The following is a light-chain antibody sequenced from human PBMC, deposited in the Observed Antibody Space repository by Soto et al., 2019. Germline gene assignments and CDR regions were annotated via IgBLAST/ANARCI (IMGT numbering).Light chain of an antibody. Sequence: QSVLTQPASVSGSPGQSITISCTGTSSDVGTYNSVSWYQQHPGKAPKLMISEVSNRPSGVSNRFSGSKSGNTASLTISGLQAEDEADYYCSSYTSSSTRVFGSGTKVTVL. CDR2: EVS. V-gene: IGLV2-14*01. CDR3: SSYTSSSTRV. CDR1: SSDVGTYNS. J-gene: IGLJ1*01.